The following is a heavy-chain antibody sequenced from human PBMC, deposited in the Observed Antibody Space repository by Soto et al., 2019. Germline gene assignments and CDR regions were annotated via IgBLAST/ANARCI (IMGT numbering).Heavy chain of an antibody. CDR2: INPNSGGT. J-gene: IGHJ3*02. CDR3: ARALIAAKDAFDI. D-gene: IGHD6-13*01. Sequence: ASVKVSCKASGYTFTGYYMHWVRQAPGQGLEWMGWINPNSGGTNYAQKFQGWVTMTRDTSISTAYMELSRLRSEDTAVYYCARALIAAKDAFDIWGQGTMVTVSS. V-gene: IGHV1-2*04. CDR1: GYTFTGYY.